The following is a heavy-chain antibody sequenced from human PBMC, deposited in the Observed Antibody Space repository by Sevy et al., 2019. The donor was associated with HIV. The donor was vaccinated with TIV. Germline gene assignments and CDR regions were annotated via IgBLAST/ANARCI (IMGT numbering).Heavy chain of an antibody. CDR2: ISYGGSYQ. J-gene: IGHJ4*02. D-gene: IGHD2-21*01. Sequence: GGSLRLSCAASGFTFSTYGMHWVRQAPGKGLEWVAVISYGGSYQFYSDSVKGRFTISRDNSKNTVDLQMNSLRAEDTAVYHCAKDQGGNESGDDYNPYVFDFSGQGTLVTVSS. CDR3: AKDQGGNESGDDYNPYVFDF. V-gene: IGHV3-30*18. CDR1: GFTFSTYG.